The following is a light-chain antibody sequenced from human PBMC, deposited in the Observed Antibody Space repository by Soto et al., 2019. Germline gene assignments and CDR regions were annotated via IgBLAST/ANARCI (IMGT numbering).Light chain of an antibody. CDR3: QQSYSHPWF. V-gene: IGKV1-39*01. Sequence: DIQLTPSPSSLSASIGDRVTISCRASQNIKNYLNWCQQERGKTPKILVYDASTFQGGVPSRFTGGESGTGFTLTISSLLPEDFATYFCQQSYSHPWFFGHGTTG. CDR2: DAS. J-gene: IGKJ1*01. CDR1: QNIKNY.